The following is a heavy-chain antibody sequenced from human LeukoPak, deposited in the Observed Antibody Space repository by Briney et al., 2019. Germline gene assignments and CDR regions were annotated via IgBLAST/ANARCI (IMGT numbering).Heavy chain of an antibody. CDR2: ICYSGSI. V-gene: IGHV4-39*01. J-gene: IGHJ4*02. CDR3: ARHRSGSYYKALDY. CDR1: GGSISSSSYY. Sequence: SETLSLTCTVSGGSISSSSYYWGWIRQPPGKGLEWIGSICYSGSIYYNPSLKSRVTISVDTSKNLFSLKLSSVTAADTAVYFCARHRSGSYYKALDYWGQGTLVAVSS. D-gene: IGHD3-10*01.